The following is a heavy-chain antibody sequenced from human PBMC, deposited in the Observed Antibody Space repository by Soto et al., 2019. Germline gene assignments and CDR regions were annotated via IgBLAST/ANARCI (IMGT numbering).Heavy chain of an antibody. Sequence: QAQLVQSGAEMKKPGASVKVSCKATGYTFSAYTMNWVRQAPGQSLEWMGWINAGSGNTKYSQNFQGRVSITRDTSARTVYMELTGLTSEDTAVYYCARDTEPLGPRANDALDIWGQGTMVTVSS. CDR1: GYTFSAYT. V-gene: IGHV1-3*01. J-gene: IGHJ3*02. CDR2: INAGSGNT. CDR3: ARDTEPLGPRANDALDI. D-gene: IGHD1-26*01.